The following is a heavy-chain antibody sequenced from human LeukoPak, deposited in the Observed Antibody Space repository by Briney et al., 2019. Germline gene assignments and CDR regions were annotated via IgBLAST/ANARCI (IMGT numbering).Heavy chain of an antibody. V-gene: IGHV3-48*01. CDR1: GFSFSSYS. D-gene: IGHD6-6*01. CDR3: AKDRYSSSSGGFDY. J-gene: IGHJ4*02. Sequence: GGSLSLSCAASGFSFSSYSMNWVRQAPGKGLEWVSYISHTGTTMSYADSVQGRFTISRDNSKNSLYLQMNSLRAEDMALYYCAKDRYSSSSGGFDYWGQGTLVTVSS. CDR2: ISHTGTTM.